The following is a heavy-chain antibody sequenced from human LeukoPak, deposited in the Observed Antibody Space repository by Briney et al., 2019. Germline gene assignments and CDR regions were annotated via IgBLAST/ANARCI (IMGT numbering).Heavy chain of an antibody. Sequence: PGGSLRLSCVASGFSFTNYDIHWVRQAPGRGLEWVAVTSLDGSNKLYTDTVRGRFIISRDNSKNTVYLQMDSLRAEDTAVYYCARDLTLGKPDYFDHRGQGTLVTVST. CDR3: ARDLTLGKPDYFDH. V-gene: IGHV3-30-3*01. CDR2: TSLDGSNK. J-gene: IGHJ4*02. CDR1: GFSFTNYD. D-gene: IGHD7-27*01.